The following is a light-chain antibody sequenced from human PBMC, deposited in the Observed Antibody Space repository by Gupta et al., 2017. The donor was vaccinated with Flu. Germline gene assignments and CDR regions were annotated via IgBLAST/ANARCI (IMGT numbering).Light chain of an antibody. CDR1: QSVRDY. J-gene: IGKJ4*01. CDR2: DAS. Sequence: EIVLTQSPAALSLPAGERATLPCRASQSVRDYLAWYHQRPGQSPRLLIYDASNRATDVPARFNASGSETDFTLTISGLEPEDSGIYYCQQRNNWPLTFGGGTKVELK. V-gene: IGKV3-11*01. CDR3: QQRNNWPLT.